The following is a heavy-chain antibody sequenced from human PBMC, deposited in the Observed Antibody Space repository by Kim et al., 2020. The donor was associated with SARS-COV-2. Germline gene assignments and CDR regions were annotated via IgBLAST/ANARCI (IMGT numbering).Heavy chain of an antibody. V-gene: IGHV3-21*04. CDR1: GFSFGDYT. CDR3: ARGDTCRRAYYQSHPMDV. D-gene: IGHD3-22*01. Sequence: GGSLRLSCTASGFSFGDYTMHWVRQVPGKGLEWVSGISCNIGNIRYADSVKGRFTISRDNAKNSLYLQMNSLGAEDTAVYYCARGDTCRRAYYQSHPMDVWGQGTTVTVSS. CDR2: ISCNIGNI. J-gene: IGHJ6*02.